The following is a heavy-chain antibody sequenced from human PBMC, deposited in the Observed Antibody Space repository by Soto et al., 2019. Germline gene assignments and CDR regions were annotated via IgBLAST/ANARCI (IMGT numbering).Heavy chain of an antibody. V-gene: IGHV2-5*04. J-gene: IGHJ4*02. Sequence: QITLQESGPTLVKPTQTLTLTRTFSGFSLTTSAVAVGWIRQPPGKALEWLAIVDGSGVKFYSPSLRSRLTITKDNSKNQVVPTLTDMDPVDTGTYFCVRRYDPYYFDYWGQGTLVTVSS. CDR3: VRRYDPYYFDY. D-gene: IGHD1-1*01. CDR1: GFSLTTSAVA. CDR2: VDGSGVK.